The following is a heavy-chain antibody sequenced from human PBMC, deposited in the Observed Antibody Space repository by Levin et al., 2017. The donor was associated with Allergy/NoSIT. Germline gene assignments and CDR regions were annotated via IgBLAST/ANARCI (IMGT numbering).Heavy chain of an antibody. V-gene: IGHV3-23*01. CDR2: ISGSGGST. D-gene: IGHD2-15*01. J-gene: IGHJ6*02. Sequence: GGSLRLSCAASGFTFSSYAMSWVRQAPGKGLEWVSAISGSGGSTYYADSVKGRFTISRDNSKNTLYLQMNSLRAEDTAVYYCANGAEDIVVVDFELDYYGMDVWGQGTTVTVSS. CDR1: GFTFSSYA. CDR3: ANGAEDIVVVDFELDYYGMDV.